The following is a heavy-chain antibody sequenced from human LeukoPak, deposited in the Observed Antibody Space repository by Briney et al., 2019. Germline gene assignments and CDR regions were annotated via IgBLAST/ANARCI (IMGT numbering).Heavy chain of an antibody. Sequence: GGSLRLSCAASGFTFSSYGMHWVRQAPGKGLEWVAVISYDGSNKYYADSVKGRFTISRDNSKNTLYLQMNSLRAEDTAVYYYAKIYGSGSYFDAFDIWGQGTMVTVSS. J-gene: IGHJ3*02. CDR3: AKIYGSGSYFDAFDI. CDR2: ISYDGSNK. CDR1: GFTFSSYG. V-gene: IGHV3-30*18. D-gene: IGHD3-10*01.